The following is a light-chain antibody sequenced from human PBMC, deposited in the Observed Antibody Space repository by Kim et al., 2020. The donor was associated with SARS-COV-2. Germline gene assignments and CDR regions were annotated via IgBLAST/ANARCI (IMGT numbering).Light chain of an antibody. Sequence: GQKVTIPCSGSSSNIGNNYVSWYQQLPGTAPKLLIYDNNKRPSGIPDRFSGSKSVTSADLGITGLQTGDEADFYCGTCDASLGGLVFGGGTQLTVL. CDR2: DNN. CDR1: SSNIGNNY. V-gene: IGLV1-51*01. J-gene: IGLJ2*01. CDR3: GTCDASLGGLV.